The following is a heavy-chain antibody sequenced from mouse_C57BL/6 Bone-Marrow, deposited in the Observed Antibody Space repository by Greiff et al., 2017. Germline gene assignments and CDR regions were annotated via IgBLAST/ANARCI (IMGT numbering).Heavy chain of an antibody. D-gene: IGHD4-1*01. Sequence: VKLMESGPGLVQPSQSLSITCTVSGFSLTSYGVHWVRQSPGKGLEWLGVIWSGGSTDYNAAFISRLSISKDTSKSQVFFKMNSLQADDTAIYYCARNRELTGTWGYFDVWGTRTTVTVSS. CDR2: IWSGGST. CDR1: GFSLTSYG. CDR3: ARNRELTGTWGYFDV. J-gene: IGHJ1*03. V-gene: IGHV2-2*01.